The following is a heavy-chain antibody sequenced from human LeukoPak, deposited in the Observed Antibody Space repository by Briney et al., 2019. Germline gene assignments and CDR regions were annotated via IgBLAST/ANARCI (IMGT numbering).Heavy chain of an antibody. Sequence: GESLKISCKGSGYSFTSYWIGWVRQMPGKGLEWMGIIYPGDSDTRYSPSFQGQVTISADKSISTAYLQWSSLKASDTAMYYCAGTEEGGSWYDAFDIWGQGTMVTVSS. CDR1: GYSFTSYW. V-gene: IGHV5-51*01. D-gene: IGHD2-15*01. CDR3: AGTEEGGSWYDAFDI. CDR2: IYPGDSDT. J-gene: IGHJ3*02.